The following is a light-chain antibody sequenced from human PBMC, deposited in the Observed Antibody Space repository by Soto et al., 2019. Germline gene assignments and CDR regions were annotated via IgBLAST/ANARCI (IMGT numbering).Light chain of an antibody. CDR3: QQRSNWPST. Sequence: EIVLTQSPATLSLSPGNRATLSCRASQSVSSYLAWYQQKPGQAPRLLLYDASNRATGIPARFSGSGSGTDFTLTITSLEPEDVAVYYCQQRSNWPSTFGGGTKVEIK. CDR2: DAS. J-gene: IGKJ4*01. V-gene: IGKV3-11*01. CDR1: QSVSSY.